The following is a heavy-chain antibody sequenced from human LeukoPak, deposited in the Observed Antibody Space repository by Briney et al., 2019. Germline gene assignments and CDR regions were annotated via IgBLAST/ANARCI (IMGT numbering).Heavy chain of an antibody. CDR3: ARVQLRFGESKEYYFDY. Sequence: SVKVSCKASGGTFSRYAISWVRQSPGQGLEWMGRIIPILGIANYAQKFQGRVTITADKSTSTAYMELSSLRSEDTAVYYCARVQLRFGESKEYYFDYWGQGTLATVSS. J-gene: IGHJ4*02. CDR1: GGTFSRYA. D-gene: IGHD3-10*01. CDR2: IIPILGIA. V-gene: IGHV1-69*04.